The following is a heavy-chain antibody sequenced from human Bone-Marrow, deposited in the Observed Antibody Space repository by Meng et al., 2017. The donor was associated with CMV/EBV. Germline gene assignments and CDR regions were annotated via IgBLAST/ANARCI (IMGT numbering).Heavy chain of an antibody. CDR2: INAKSGGT. V-gene: IGHV1-2*02. D-gene: IGHD2/OR15-2a*01. J-gene: IGHJ6*02. CDR1: GYTYTGYY. Sequence: ASVKVSCKASGYTYTGYYMHWVRQVPGQGLEWMGWINAKSGGTNYAQRFQGRVTMTRDTSISTAYMELSRLRSDDTAVYFCAFNNHRTNYYYSMDVWGQGTTVTVSS. CDR3: AFNNHRTNYYYSMDV.